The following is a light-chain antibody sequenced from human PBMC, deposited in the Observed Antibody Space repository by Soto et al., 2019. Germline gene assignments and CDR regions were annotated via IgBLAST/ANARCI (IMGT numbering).Light chain of an antibody. CDR1: SSNIGAGYD. CDR2: GST. J-gene: IGLJ2*01. Sequence: QSVLSQPPSVSGAPGQRVTISCTGSSSNIGAGYDAHWFQQVPGTAPKLLIYGSTNRPSGVPDRFSGSKSGTSASLAITGLQAEDEADYYCCSYAGSSTQVVFGGGTKLTVL. CDR3: CSYAGSSTQVV. V-gene: IGLV1-40*01.